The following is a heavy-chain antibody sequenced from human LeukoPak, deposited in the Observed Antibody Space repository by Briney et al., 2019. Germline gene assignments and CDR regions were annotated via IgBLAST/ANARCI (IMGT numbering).Heavy chain of an antibody. V-gene: IGHV3-64D*08. Sequence: TGGSLRLSCSASGFAFSSSRMHWVRQAPGKTLEYVSAIISDGSNAYYADSVKGRFTMSRDNSKNTLSLQMSSLRPEDTAVYYCVPHINYSYQYWGRGTQVTVS. CDR2: IISDGSNA. CDR3: VPHINYSYQY. CDR1: GFAFSSSR. D-gene: IGHD5-18*01. J-gene: IGHJ4*02.